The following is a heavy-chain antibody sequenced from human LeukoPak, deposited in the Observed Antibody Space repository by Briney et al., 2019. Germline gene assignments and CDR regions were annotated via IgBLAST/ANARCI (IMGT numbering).Heavy chain of an antibody. CDR3: TRDSGYSSSTWFDP. J-gene: IGHJ5*02. CDR1: GFTFSSYS. V-gene: IGHV3-21*01. Sequence: YPGGSLRLSSAASGFTFSSYSMNWVRQAPGTGLDWVSSISSSSSYIYYADSVKGRFTISRDNAKNSLYLQMNSLRAEDTAVYYCTRDSGYSSSTWFDPWGQGTLVTVSS. CDR2: ISSSSSYI. D-gene: IGHD6-13*01.